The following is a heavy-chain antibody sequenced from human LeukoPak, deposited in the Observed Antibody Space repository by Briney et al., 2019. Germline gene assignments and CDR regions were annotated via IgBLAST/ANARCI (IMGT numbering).Heavy chain of an antibody. CDR3: ASRAHCSGGSCYGNWFDP. J-gene: IGHJ5*02. CDR2: ISYSGIT. V-gene: IGHV4-59*11. CDR1: GASISSHY. Sequence: SETLSLTCTVSGASISSHYWSWIRQSPGKGLEWIGYISYSGITNYNPSLKSRVTISVDTSKTHFSLRPSSVTAADTAVYYCASRAHCSGGSCYGNWFDPWGQGTLVTVSS. D-gene: IGHD2-15*01.